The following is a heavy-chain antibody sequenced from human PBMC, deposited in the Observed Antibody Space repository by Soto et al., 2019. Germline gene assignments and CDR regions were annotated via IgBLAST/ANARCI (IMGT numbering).Heavy chain of an antibody. J-gene: IGHJ4*02. V-gene: IGHV1-8*02. CDR2: MNRSNGNT. CDR1: GYTFATYD. D-gene: IGHD6-25*01. Sequence: SVKVSSKASGYTFATYDWSWVRQGSGQVLEWMGWMNRSNGNTGYEQKFQGRVTMTRNTSISTVYRELSGLIPYYTAVHYCARRKERSGPHYFDYRGQGPRVTISS. CDR3: ARRKERSGPHYFDY.